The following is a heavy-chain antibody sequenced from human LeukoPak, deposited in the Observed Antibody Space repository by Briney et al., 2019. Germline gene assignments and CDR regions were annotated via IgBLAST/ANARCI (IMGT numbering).Heavy chain of an antibody. J-gene: IGHJ4*02. D-gene: IGHD1-14*01. CDR1: GGSISSYY. V-gene: IGHV4-59*12. CDR2: IYYSGST. CDR3: ARTTTAVTGTPFDY. Sequence: SETLSLTCTVSGGSISSYYWSWIRQPPGKGLEWIGYIYYSGSTNYNPSLKSRVTISVDTSKNQFSLKLSSVTAADTAVYYCARTTTAVTGTPFDYWGQGTLVTVSS.